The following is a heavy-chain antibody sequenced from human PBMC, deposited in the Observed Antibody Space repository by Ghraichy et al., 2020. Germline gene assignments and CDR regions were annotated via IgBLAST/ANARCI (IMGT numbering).Heavy chain of an antibody. CDR1: GFTFSSYA. CDR2: ISGSGGST. D-gene: IGHD3-10*01. Sequence: GGSLRLSCAASGFTFSSYAMSWVRQAPGKGLEWVSAISGSGGSTYYADSVKGRFTISRDNSKNTLYLQMNSLRAEDTAVYYCAKGTMVRHKESDAFDIWGQGTMVTVSS. J-gene: IGHJ3*02. V-gene: IGHV3-23*01. CDR3: AKGTMVRHKESDAFDI.